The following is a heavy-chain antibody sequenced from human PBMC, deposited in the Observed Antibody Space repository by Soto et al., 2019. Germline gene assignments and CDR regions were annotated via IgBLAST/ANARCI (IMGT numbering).Heavy chain of an antibody. CDR1: GFSLNTGGVG. V-gene: IGHV2-5*02. J-gene: IGHJ3*02. D-gene: IGHD6-6*01. CDR2: IYWDDDK. CDR3: AHARNDLVAFDI. Sequence: QITLKESGPTLVKPTQTLTLTCTFSGFSLNTGGVGVGWIRQSPGKALEWLGLIYWDDDKRSSPSLKTRLTIPKDTSKNQVVLTMTNMEPVDTATYYCAHARNDLVAFDIWGQGTLVTVSS.